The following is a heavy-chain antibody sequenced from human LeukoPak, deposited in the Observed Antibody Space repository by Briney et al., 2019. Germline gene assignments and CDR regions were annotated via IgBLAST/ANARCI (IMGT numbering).Heavy chain of an antibody. V-gene: IGHV3-23*01. Sequence: GGSLRLSCAASGFTFSSYAMSWVRQAPGKGLEWVSAISGSGGSTYYADSVKGRFTISRDNSKNTLYLQMNSLRAEDTAVHYCAKDSPGNGITIFGVGDFDYWGQGTLVTVSS. CDR3: AKDSPGNGITIFGVGDFDY. D-gene: IGHD3-3*01. CDR2: ISGSGGST. J-gene: IGHJ4*02. CDR1: GFTFSSYA.